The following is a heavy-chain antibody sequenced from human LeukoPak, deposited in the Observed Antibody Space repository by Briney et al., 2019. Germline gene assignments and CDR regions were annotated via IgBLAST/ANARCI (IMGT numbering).Heavy chain of an antibody. D-gene: IGHD1-26*01. Sequence: PSETLSLTCTVSGGSISSYYWSWIRQPPGKGLERIGYIYYSGSTNYNPSLKSRVTISVDTSKNQFSLKLSSVTAADTAAYYCARVGSGSYWGPFDYWGQGTLVTVSS. CDR3: ARVGSGSYWGPFDY. CDR1: GGSISSYY. V-gene: IGHV4-59*01. CDR2: IYYSGST. J-gene: IGHJ4*02.